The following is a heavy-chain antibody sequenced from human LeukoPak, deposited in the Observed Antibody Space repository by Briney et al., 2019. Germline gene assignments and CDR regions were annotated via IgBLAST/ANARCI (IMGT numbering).Heavy chain of an antibody. CDR1: GYTFTSYY. D-gene: IGHD5-18*01. CDR3: ARDPDMVNAVDY. V-gene: IGHV1-46*01. J-gene: IGHJ4*02. CDR2: INPSGDPT. Sequence: VASVKVSCKASGYTFTSYYMHWVRQAPGQGLEWVGIINPSGDPTTYAQKLQGRVTMTTDTSTSTAYMELRSLRSDDTAVYYCARDPDMVNAVDYWGQGTLVTVSS.